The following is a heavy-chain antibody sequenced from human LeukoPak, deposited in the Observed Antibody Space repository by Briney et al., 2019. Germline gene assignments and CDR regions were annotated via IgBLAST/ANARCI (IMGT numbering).Heavy chain of an antibody. CDR1: GGSFSGYY. J-gene: IGHJ5*02. CDR2: INHSGST. Sequence: SETLSLTCAVYGGSFSGYYWSWIRQPPGKGLEWIGEINHSGSTNYNPSLKSRVTISVDTSKNQFSLKLSSVTAADTAVYYCARDQQAGYDFWSGYYTRWFDPWGQGTLITVSS. V-gene: IGHV4-34*01. D-gene: IGHD3-3*01. CDR3: ARDQQAGYDFWSGYYTRWFDP.